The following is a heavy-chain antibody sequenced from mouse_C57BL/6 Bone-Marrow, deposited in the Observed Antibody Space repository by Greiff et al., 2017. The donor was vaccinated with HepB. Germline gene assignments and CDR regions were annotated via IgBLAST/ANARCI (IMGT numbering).Heavy chain of an antibody. Sequence: EVQLQESGGDLVKPGGSLKLSCAASGFTFSSYGMSWVRQTTDKRLEWVATISSGGSYTYYPDSVKGRFPISRDNAKNTLYLQMSSLKSEDTAMYYCASPDGSYDYWGQGTTLTVSS. CDR3: ASPDGSYDY. J-gene: IGHJ2*01. V-gene: IGHV5-6*01. CDR1: GFTFSSYG. D-gene: IGHD2-3*01. CDR2: ISSGGSYT.